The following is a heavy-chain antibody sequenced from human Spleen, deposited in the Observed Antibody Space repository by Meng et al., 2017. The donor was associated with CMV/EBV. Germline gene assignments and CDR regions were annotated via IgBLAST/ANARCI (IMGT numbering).Heavy chain of an antibody. CDR1: GTFSSYA. CDR3: ARKPTIFGVVNDWFDP. J-gene: IGHJ5*02. Sequence: GTFSSYAISWGRQAPGQGLEWRGGIIPILGIANYAQKFQGRVTITADKSTSTAYMELSSLRSEDTAVYYCARKPTIFGVVNDWFDPWGRGTLVTVSS. V-gene: IGHV1-69*10. D-gene: IGHD3-3*01. CDR2: IIPILGIA.